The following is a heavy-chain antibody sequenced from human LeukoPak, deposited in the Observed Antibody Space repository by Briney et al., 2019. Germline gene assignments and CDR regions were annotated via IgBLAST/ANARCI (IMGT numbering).Heavy chain of an antibody. Sequence: ASVKLSCKASGYTFTGYYMHWVRQAPGQGLEWIGWINLNSGGTNYAQKFQGRVTMTRDTSISTAYMELSRLRSDDTAVYYCARLGYCSSTSCPDYWGQGTLVTVSS. CDR1: GYTFTGYY. CDR3: ARLGYCSSTSCPDY. D-gene: IGHD2-2*01. J-gene: IGHJ4*02. V-gene: IGHV1-2*02. CDR2: INLNSGGT.